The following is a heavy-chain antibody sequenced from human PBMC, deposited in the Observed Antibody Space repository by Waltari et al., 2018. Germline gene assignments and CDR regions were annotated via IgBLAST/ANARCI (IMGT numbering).Heavy chain of an antibody. Sequence: QVQLVQSGAEVKKPGASVKVSCKASGYTFTGYYMHWVRQAPGQGLEWMGWINPNSGGTNYAQKFQGRVTMTRDTSISTAYMELSRLRSDDTAVYYCARDHCSGGSCYSFVDYWGQGTLVTVSS. J-gene: IGHJ4*02. CDR3: ARDHCSGGSCYSFVDY. V-gene: IGHV1-2*02. CDR2: INPNSGGT. CDR1: GYTFTGYY. D-gene: IGHD2-15*01.